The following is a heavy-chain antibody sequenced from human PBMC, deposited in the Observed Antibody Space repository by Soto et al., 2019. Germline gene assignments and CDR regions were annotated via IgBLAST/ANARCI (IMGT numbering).Heavy chain of an antibody. Sequence: QVQLVQSGAEVKKPGASVKVSCKASGYTFTSYYMHWVRQAPGQGLEWMGIINPSGGSTSYAQKFQGRVTMTRDTPTSTVYMELSSLRSEDTAVYYCARDFRERVNNYYGMDVWGQGTTVTVSS. CDR2: INPSGGST. D-gene: IGHD4-4*01. V-gene: IGHV1-46*01. CDR3: ARDFRERVNNYYGMDV. J-gene: IGHJ6*02. CDR1: GYTFTSYY.